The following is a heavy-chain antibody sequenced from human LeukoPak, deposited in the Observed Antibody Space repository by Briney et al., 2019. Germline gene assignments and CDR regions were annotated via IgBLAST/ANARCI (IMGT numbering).Heavy chain of an antibody. V-gene: IGHV4-39*01. D-gene: IGHD3-22*01. CDR3: ARRNYYDSSGYHFDY. J-gene: IGHJ4*02. CDR2: IYYSGRT. CDR1: GGSISSSNFY. Sequence: SETLSLTCSVSGGSISSSNFYWGWIRQPPGRGLEWIGSIYYSGRTYYNPSLKSRVTISADTSKNQFSLKLSSVTAADTAVYYCARRNYYDSSGYHFDYWGQGTLVTVSS.